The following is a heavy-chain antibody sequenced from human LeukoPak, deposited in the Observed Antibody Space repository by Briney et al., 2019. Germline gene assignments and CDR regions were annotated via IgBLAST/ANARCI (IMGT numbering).Heavy chain of an antibody. J-gene: IGHJ4*02. CDR2: ISGSGGST. Sequence: PGGSLRLSCAASGFTFGSYAMSWVRQAPGKGLEWVSAISGSGGSTYYADSVKGRFTISRDNSKNTPYLQMNSLRAEDTAVYYCAKVLYYDYVWGSTGFDYWGQGTLVTVSS. CDR1: GFTFGSYA. CDR3: AKVLYYDYVWGSTGFDY. D-gene: IGHD3-16*01. V-gene: IGHV3-23*01.